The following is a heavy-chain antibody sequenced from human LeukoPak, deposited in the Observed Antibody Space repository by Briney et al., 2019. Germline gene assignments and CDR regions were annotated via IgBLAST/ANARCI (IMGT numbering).Heavy chain of an antibody. V-gene: IGHV4-39*01. J-gene: IGHJ4*02. Sequence: PSETLSLTCTVSGGSISSSSYYRGWIRQPPGKGLEWIGSIYYSGSTYYNPSLKSRVTISVDTSKNQFSLKLSSVTAADTAVYYCARPSAVAGIFPFDYWGQGTLVTVSS. CDR3: ARPSAVAGIFPFDY. CDR1: GGSISSSSYY. D-gene: IGHD6-19*01. CDR2: IYYSGST.